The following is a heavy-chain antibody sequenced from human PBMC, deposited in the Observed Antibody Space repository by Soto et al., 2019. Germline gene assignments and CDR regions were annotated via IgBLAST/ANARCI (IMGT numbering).Heavy chain of an antibody. CDR1: GGSFSTYG. CDR3: AGGSAENGGVVNNNYSGLDV. J-gene: IGHJ6*02. CDR2: IIPIFAST. V-gene: IGHV1-69*01. Sequence: QLQLVQSGAEVKKPGSSVKVSCKSSGGSFSTYGLSWVRQAPGQGLEWMGGIIPIFASTTYAQKFEGRVTISADDSTNTAYTELTTLRSEDTATNNSAGGSAENGGVVNNNYSGLDVWGQGTAVTVS. D-gene: IGHD3-16*01.